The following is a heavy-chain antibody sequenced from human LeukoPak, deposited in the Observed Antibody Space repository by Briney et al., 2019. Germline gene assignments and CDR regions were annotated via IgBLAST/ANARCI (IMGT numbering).Heavy chain of an antibody. V-gene: IGHV3-30*18. J-gene: IGHJ4*02. D-gene: IGHD1-26*01. CDR3: AKDPFVSGSYYPDY. CDR2: ISYDGSNK. CDR1: GFTFSSYG. Sequence: GGSLRLSCAASGFTFSSYGMHWVRQAPGKGLEWVAVISYDGSNKYYADSVKGRFTISRDNSKNTLYLQMNSLRAEDTAVYYCAKDPFVSGSYYPDYWGQGTLVTVSS.